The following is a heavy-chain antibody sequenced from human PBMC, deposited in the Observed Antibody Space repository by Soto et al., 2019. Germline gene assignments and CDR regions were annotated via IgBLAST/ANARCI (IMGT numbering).Heavy chain of an antibody. CDR3: ARYKTYYYDSSGYYTPNYYYYGMDV. D-gene: IGHD3-22*01. J-gene: IGHJ6*02. CDR1: GYTFTSYD. CDR2: MNPNSGNT. Sequence: ASVKVSCKASGYTFTSYDINWVRQATGQGLEWMGWMNPNSGNTGYAQKFQGRVTMTRNTSISTAYMELSSLRSEDTAVYYCARYKTYYYDSSGYYTPNYYYYGMDVWGQGTTVTSP. V-gene: IGHV1-8*01.